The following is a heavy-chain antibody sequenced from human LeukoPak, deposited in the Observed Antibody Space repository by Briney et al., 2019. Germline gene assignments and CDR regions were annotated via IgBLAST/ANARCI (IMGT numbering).Heavy chain of an antibody. D-gene: IGHD5-24*01. CDR3: ARDNRDGYTRGLLQH. V-gene: IGHV4-39*07. J-gene: IGHJ1*01. CDR2: INYSGST. CDR1: GGSISSSDYY. Sequence: RSSETLSLTCTVSGGSISSSDYYWAWIRQPPGKGLEWIGSINYSGSTYYNPSLKSRVTISVDTSKNQFSLKLSSVTAADTAVYYCARDNRDGYTRGLLQHWGQGTLVTVSS.